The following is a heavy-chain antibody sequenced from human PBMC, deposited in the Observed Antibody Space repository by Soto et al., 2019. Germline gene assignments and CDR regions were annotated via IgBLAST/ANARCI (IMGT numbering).Heavy chain of an antibody. CDR1: GGSINSGDYY. D-gene: IGHD1-26*01. J-gene: IGHJ4*02. CDR2: IYYTGST. V-gene: IGHV4-30-4*01. Sequence: PSETLSLTCTVSGGSINSGDYYWSWVRQPPGKGLEWIGYIYYTGSTYYNPSLKSRVTISIDTSKNQFSLKLTSVTAADTAVYYCATVSTYHFDYWGLGTLVTVSS. CDR3: ATVSTYHFDY.